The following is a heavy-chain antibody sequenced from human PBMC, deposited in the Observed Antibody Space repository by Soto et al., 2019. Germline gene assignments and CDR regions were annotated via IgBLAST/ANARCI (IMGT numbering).Heavy chain of an antibody. CDR2: IYYSGST. Sequence: PSETLSLTCTVSGGSISSGGYYWSWIRQHPGKGLEWIGYIYYSGSTYYNPALKSRVTISVDTSKNQFSLKLSSVTAADTAVYYCARGDPQDIVVVPATFDPWGQGTLVTVSS. D-gene: IGHD2-2*01. CDR3: ARGDPQDIVVVPATFDP. V-gene: IGHV4-31*03. J-gene: IGHJ5*02. CDR1: GGSISSGGYY.